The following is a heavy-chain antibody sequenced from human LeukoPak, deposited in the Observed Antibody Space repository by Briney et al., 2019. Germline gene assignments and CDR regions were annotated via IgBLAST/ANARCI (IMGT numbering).Heavy chain of an antibody. CDR1: GFTFSSYE. J-gene: IGHJ4*02. Sequence: GGSLRLSCAASGFTFSSYEMNWVRQAPGKGLEWVSYISSSGSTIYYADSVKGRFTISRDNSKNTVYLEVISLTAEDTAVYYCAKDDAWLQFGEWGQGTLVTVSS. D-gene: IGHD5-24*01. CDR3: AKDDAWLQFGE. CDR2: ISSSGSTI. V-gene: IGHV3-48*03.